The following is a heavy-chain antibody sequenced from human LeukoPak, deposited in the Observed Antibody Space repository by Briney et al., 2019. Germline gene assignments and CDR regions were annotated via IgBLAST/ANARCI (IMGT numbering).Heavy chain of an antibody. V-gene: IGHV3-23*01. CDR2: ISVSGGST. CDR3: AKDVHSSGWGVFDY. Sequence: GGSLRLSCAASGFTFSSYAMSWVRQAPGKGLEWVSAISVSGGSTCYADSVKGRFTISRDNSKNTLYLQMNSLRAEDTAVYYCAKDVHSSGWGVFDYWGQGTLVPSPQ. D-gene: IGHD6-19*01. J-gene: IGHJ4*02. CDR1: GFTFSSYA.